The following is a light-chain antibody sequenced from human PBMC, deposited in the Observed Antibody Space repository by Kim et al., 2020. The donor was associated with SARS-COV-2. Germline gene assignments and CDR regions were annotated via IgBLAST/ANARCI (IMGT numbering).Light chain of an antibody. V-gene: IGKV3-15*01. Sequence: EIVMTQSPATLSVSPGERASLSCRASQSVSSNLAWYQQKPGQAPRLLIYGASTRATGIPARFSGSGSGTEFTLTISSLQSEDFAVYFCQQYNNRPPWRFGQGNKVDIK. J-gene: IGKJ1*01. CDR1: QSVSSN. CDR3: QQYNNRPPWR. CDR2: GAS.